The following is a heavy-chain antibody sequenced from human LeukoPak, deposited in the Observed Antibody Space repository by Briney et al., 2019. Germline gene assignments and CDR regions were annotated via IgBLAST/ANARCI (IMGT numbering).Heavy chain of an antibody. Sequence: GGSLRLSCAASGFTFSSYATSWVRQAPGKGLEWVSAISSSGRTYYGDSVKGRFTISRDNSKNTVQLQMNSLRAEDTAVYYCAKESPYAVGGTGRVYYFDYWGQGALVTVSS. D-gene: IGHD1-26*01. CDR2: ISSSGRT. V-gene: IGHV3-23*01. CDR3: AKESPYAVGGTGRVYYFDY. J-gene: IGHJ4*02. CDR1: GFTFSSYA.